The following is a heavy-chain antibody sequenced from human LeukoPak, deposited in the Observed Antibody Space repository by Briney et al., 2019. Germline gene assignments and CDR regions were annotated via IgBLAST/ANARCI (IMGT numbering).Heavy chain of an antibody. CDR1: GGTFSSYA. V-gene: IGHV1-69*05. J-gene: IGHJ4*02. D-gene: IGHD3-9*01. Sequence: GASVKVSCKASGGTFSSYAISWVRQAPGQGLEWMGGIIPIFGTANYAQKFQGRVTITTDESTSTAYMELSSLRSEDTAVCYCARGVDILTGLNPSDGERWGQGTLVTVSS. CDR2: IIPIFGTA. CDR3: ARGVDILTGLNPSDGER.